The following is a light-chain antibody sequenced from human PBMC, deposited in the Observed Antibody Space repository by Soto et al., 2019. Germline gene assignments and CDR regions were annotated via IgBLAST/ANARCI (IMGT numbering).Light chain of an antibody. CDR1: QNVYNN. CDR3: QQCRNWPLT. V-gene: IGKV3-15*01. CDR2: DAS. J-gene: IGKJ4*01. Sequence: EIVMTQSPATLSVSPGEGATLSCKASQNVYNNLAWYQQRPGKPPRLLIYDASTRATGISARSSGSGYGTEFTLTISSLQSEDFAVYFCQQCRNWPLTFGGGTKVDIK.